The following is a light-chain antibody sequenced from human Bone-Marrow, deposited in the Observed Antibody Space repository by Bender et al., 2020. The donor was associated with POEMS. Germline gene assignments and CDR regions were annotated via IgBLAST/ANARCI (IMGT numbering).Light chain of an antibody. V-gene: IGLV2-23*01. CDR1: SSDVGSYNL. CDR3: CSYAGSKTWV. J-gene: IGLJ3*02. CDR2: EDT. Sequence: QSALTQPASVSGSPGQSITISCTGTSSDVGSYNLVSWYQQHPGKAPKLIIHEDTTRPSGVSDRFSGSKSGNTASLTISGLQAEDEADYYCCSYAGSKTWVFGGGTKVTIL.